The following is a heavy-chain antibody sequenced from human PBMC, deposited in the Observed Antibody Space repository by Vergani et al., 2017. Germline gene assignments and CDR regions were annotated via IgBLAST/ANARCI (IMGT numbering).Heavy chain of an antibody. D-gene: IGHD3-22*01. CDR3: ARDRWRGYYYDSSGYFLDY. J-gene: IGHJ4*02. CDR2: IIPIFGTA. V-gene: IGHV1-69*01. CDR1: GGTSSSYA. Sequence: QVQPVQSGAEVKKPGSSVKVSCKASGGTSSSYAISWVRQAPGQGLEWMGGIIPIFGTANYAQKFQGRVTITADESTRTAYMELSRLRAEDTAVYYCARDRWRGYYYDSSGYFLDYWGQGTLVTVSS.